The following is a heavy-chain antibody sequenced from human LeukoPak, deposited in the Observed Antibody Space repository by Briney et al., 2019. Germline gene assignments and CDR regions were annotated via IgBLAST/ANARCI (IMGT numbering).Heavy chain of an antibody. D-gene: IGHD3-10*01. CDR3: ARHVGNSGSGSYLTYFDY. Sequence: SETLSLTCTVSGGSISSNGYFWGWIRQPPGKGLEWIGTIYYSGNTYYNPSLKSRVTISVDTSKNQFSLKLSSVTAADTAVYYCARHVGNSGSGSYLTYFDYWGQGTLVTVSS. CDR2: IYYSGNT. J-gene: IGHJ4*02. V-gene: IGHV4-39*01. CDR1: GGSISSNGYF.